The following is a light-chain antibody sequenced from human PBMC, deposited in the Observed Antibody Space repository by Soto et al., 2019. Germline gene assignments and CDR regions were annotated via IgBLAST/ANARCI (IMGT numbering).Light chain of an antibody. J-gene: IGLJ3*02. Sequence: QAVVTQEPSLTVSPGGTVTLTCASSTGAVTSGYYPNWFQQKAGQAPRVLIYSTSNKHSWTPARFSGSLRGGKAALTLSGVQPEDEAEYYCLLFYGDAWVFGGGTKLTVL. CDR1: TGAVTSGYY. CDR3: LLFYGDAWV. V-gene: IGLV7-43*01. CDR2: STS.